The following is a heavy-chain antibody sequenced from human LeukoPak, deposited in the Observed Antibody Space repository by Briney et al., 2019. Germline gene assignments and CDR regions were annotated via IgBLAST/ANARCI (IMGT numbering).Heavy chain of an antibody. CDR1: GFTFSDYY. Sequence: AGGSLRLSCAASGFTFSDYYMSWIRQVPGKGLEWVSYIGRSGTTIHYADSVKGRFTISWDNAKKSLYLQMNSLRAEDTAVYYCARAPTGGLWFGESGTYNWFDPWGQGTLVTVSS. V-gene: IGHV3-11*04. J-gene: IGHJ5*02. CDR3: ARAPTGGLWFGESGTYNWFDP. CDR2: IGRSGTTI. D-gene: IGHD3-10*01.